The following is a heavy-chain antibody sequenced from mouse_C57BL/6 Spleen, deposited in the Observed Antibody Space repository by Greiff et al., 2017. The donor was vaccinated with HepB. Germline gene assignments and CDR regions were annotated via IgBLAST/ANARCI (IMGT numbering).Heavy chain of an antibody. Sequence: VKVEESGPGLVAPSQSLSITCTVSGFSLTSYGVDWVRQSPGKGLEWLGVIWGVGSTNYNSALKSRLSISKDNSKSQVFLKMNSLQTDDTAMYYCASGSYPHYAMDYWGQGTSVTVSS. V-gene: IGHV2-6*01. CDR1: GFSLTSYG. J-gene: IGHJ4*01. CDR2: IWGVGST. D-gene: IGHD2-10*01. CDR3: ASGSYPHYAMDY.